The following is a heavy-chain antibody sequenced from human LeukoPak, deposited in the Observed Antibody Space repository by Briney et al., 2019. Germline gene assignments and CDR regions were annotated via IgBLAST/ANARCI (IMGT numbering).Heavy chain of an antibody. CDR1: GFTFSAYA. Sequence: QPGGSLRLSCEASGFTFSAYAMTWVRQAPGKGLEWVGFIRSKAYGGTTEYAASVKGRFTISRDDSKSIAYLQMNSLKTEDTAVYYCTYCSGGSCYSSFDYWGQGTLVTVSS. J-gene: IGHJ4*02. V-gene: IGHV3-49*04. CDR2: IRSKAYGGTT. D-gene: IGHD2-15*01. CDR3: TYCSGGSCYSSFDY.